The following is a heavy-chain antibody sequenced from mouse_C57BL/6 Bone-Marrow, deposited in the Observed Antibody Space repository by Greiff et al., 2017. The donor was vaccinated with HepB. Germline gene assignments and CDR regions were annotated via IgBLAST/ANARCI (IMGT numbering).Heavy chain of an antibody. CDR1: GFNIKDDY. CDR3: TTSTGRGWYFYY. CDR2: IDPENGDT. Sequence: VQLQQSGAELVRPGASVKLSCTASGFNIKDDYMHWVKQRPEQGLEWIGWIDPENGDTEYASKFQGKATITADTSSNTAYLQLSSLTSEDTAVYYCTTSTGRGWYFYYWGQGTTLTVSS. J-gene: IGHJ2*01. V-gene: IGHV14-4*01. D-gene: IGHD4-1*02.